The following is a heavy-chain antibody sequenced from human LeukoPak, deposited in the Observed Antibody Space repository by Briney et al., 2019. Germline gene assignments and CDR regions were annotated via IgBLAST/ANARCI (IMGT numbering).Heavy chain of an antibody. Sequence: GGSLRLSCAASGFTFSSYAMSWVRQAPGKGLEWVSSISSSSSYIYYADSVKGRFTISRDNAKNSLYLQMNSLRAEDTAAYYCARDMGYCSSTSCPFDHWGQGTLVTVSS. V-gene: IGHV3-21*01. D-gene: IGHD2-2*01. CDR2: ISSSSSYI. J-gene: IGHJ4*02. CDR3: ARDMGYCSSTSCPFDH. CDR1: GFTFSSYA.